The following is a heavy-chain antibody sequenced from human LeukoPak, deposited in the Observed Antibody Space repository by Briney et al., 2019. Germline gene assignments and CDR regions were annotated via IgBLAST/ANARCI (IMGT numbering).Heavy chain of an antibody. V-gene: IGHV3-48*01. J-gene: IGHJ6*03. D-gene: IGHD6-6*01. CDR1: GFTFSTYS. Sequence: PGGSLRLSCAASGFTFSTYSMNWVRQAPGEGLEWVSYISSSSSTIFYADSVKGRFTIPRDNAKNSMYLQMNSLRAEDTALYYCARGQQLGGFYYYYYMDVWGKGTTVTVSS. CDR3: ARGQQLGGFYYYYYMDV. CDR2: ISSSSSTI.